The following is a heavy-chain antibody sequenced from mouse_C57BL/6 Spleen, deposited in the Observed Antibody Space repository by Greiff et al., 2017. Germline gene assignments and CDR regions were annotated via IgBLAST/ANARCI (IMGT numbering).Heavy chain of an antibody. V-gene: IGHV1-18*01. CDR1: GYTFTDYN. CDR2: INPNNGGT. CDR3: ATGWLLPFAY. D-gene: IGHD2-3*01. J-gene: IGHJ3*01. Sequence: VQLKQSGPELVKPGGSVKIPCKASGYTFTDYNMDWVKQSHGKSLEWIGDINPNNGGTIYNQKFKGKATLTVDKSSSTAYMELRSLTSEDTAVYYCATGWLLPFAYWGQGTLVTVSA.